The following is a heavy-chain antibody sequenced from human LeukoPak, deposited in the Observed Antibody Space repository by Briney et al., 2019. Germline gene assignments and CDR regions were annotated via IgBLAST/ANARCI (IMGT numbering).Heavy chain of an antibody. CDR2: ISPNSGGT. CDR3: AMASALYYYYMDV. J-gene: IGHJ6*03. CDR1: LYTFTGYY. D-gene: IGHD5-12*01. V-gene: IGHV1-2*02. Sequence: ASVTDSFMSSLYTFTGYYIHWVRQAPGQGRAWMGWISPNSGGTNYAQKLQGRVTITRDTYISTAYMELSRLKSDDTGVYCCAMASALYYYYMDVWGKGTTVTVSS.